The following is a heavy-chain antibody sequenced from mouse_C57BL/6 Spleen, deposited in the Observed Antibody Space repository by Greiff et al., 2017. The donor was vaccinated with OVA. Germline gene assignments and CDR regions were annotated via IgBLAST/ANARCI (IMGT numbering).Heavy chain of an antibody. J-gene: IGHJ3*01. CDR1: GYSITSGYY. CDR2: ISYDGSN. D-gene: IGHD2-4*01. CDR3: ARSYDYDRGFAY. V-gene: IGHV3-6*01. Sequence: ESGPGLVKPSQSLSLTCSVSGYSITSGYYWYWIRQFPGNKLEWVGYISYDGSNNYNASLKNRISITRDTSKNQFFLKLNSVTTEDTATYYCARSYDYDRGFAYWGQGTLVTVSA.